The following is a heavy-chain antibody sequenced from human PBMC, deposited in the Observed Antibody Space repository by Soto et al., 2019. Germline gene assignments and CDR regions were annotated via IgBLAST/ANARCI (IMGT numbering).Heavy chain of an antibody. D-gene: IGHD2-8*01. Sequence: GGSLRLSCAASGFTFSSYGMHWVRQAPVNGLEFVAVISYYLSNKYYADSVKGRFTISRYNSKNTLYLQMNSLIAHETSMYYCAXELLLGYCTNGGCDRYELDYWGQGTLVTVSS. V-gene: IGHV3-30*03. CDR3: AXELLLGYCTNGGCDRYELDY. CDR1: GFTFSSYG. J-gene: IGHJ4*02. CDR2: ISYYLSNK.